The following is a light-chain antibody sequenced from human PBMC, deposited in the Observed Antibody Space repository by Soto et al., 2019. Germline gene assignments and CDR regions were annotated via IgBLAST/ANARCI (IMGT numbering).Light chain of an antibody. CDR2: AAS. Sequence: EIVMTQSPATLSVSPGERATLSCRASQSLSFNLAWYQQKPGQAPRLLIYAASTRATGIPARFSGSGSGTEFPLTISSLQSEDFAVYYCQQYNSWPITFGQGTRLENK. V-gene: IGKV3-15*01. CDR1: QSLSFN. J-gene: IGKJ5*01. CDR3: QQYNSWPIT.